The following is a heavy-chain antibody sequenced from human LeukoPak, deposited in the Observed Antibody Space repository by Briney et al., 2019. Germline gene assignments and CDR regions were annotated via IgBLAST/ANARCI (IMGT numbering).Heavy chain of an antibody. CDR3: GRGINSGSYYNIVY. D-gene: IGHD3-10*01. J-gene: IGHJ4*02. V-gene: IGHV3-30*04. CDR1: GFSFSTYA. CDR2: ISHDGGNK. Sequence: GGSLRLSCAASGFSFSTYAIHWVRQAPGKGLEWVAVISHDGGNKYHADSVKGRFTISRDNSKNTLYLQMNSLRPEDTAVYYCGRGINSGSYYNIVYWGQGTLVTVSS.